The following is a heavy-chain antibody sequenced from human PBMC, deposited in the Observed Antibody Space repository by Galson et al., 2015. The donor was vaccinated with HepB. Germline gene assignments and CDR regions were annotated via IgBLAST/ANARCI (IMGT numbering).Heavy chain of an antibody. CDR1: GYTLTELS. J-gene: IGHJ4*02. CDR3: ATDPRGIVGARGPLDY. D-gene: IGHD1-26*01. CDR2: FDPEDGET. Sequence: SVKVSCKVSGYTLTELSMHWVRQAPGKGLEWMGGFDPEDGETIYAQKFQGRVTMTEDTSTDTAYMELSSLRSEDTAVYYCATDPRGIVGARGPLDYWDQGTLVTVSS. V-gene: IGHV1-24*01.